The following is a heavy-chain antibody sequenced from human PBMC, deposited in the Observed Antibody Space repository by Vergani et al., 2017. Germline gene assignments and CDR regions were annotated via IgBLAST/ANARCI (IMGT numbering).Heavy chain of an antibody. D-gene: IGHD3-10*01. V-gene: IGHV1-2*02. CDR2: INPNSGGT. J-gene: IGHJ3*02. CDR1: GYTFTGYY. CDR3: ARGLGAYYGSGSYYTPYDAFDI. Sequence: QVQLVQSGAEVKKPGASVKVSCKASGYTFTGYYMHWVRQAPGQGLEWMGWINPNSGGTYYAQKFQGRVTMTRDTSISTAYMELSRLRSDDTAVYYCARGLGAYYGSGSYYTPYDAFDIWGQGTMVTVSS.